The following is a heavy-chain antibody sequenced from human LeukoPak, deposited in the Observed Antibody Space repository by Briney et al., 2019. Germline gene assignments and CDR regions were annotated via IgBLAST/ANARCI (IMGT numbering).Heavy chain of an antibody. CDR1: GYTFTGYY. V-gene: IGHV1-2*02. D-gene: IGHD6-13*01. J-gene: IGHJ5*02. CDR2: INPNSGGT. CDR3: ARDADSSSWYPWFDP. Sequence: PEASVKVSCKASGYTFTGYYMHWVRQAPGQGLEWMGWINPNSGGTNYAQKFQGRVTKTRDTSISTAYMELSRLRSDDTAVYYCARDADSSSWYPWFDPWGQGTLVTVSS.